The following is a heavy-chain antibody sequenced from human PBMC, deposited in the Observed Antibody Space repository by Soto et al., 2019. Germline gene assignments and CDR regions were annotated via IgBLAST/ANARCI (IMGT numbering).Heavy chain of an antibody. D-gene: IGHD2-21*02. CDR2: ISAYNGNT. V-gene: IGHV1-18*01. J-gene: IGHJ4*02. Sequence: ASVKVSCKASGYTFTNFGISWVRQAPGQGLEWMGWISAYNGNTNYAQNFQGRVTMTTDTSTSTAYMELRSLRSEDTAVYYCARSIVVVTALAYWGQGTLVTVSS. CDR1: GYTFTNFG. CDR3: ARSIVVVTALAY.